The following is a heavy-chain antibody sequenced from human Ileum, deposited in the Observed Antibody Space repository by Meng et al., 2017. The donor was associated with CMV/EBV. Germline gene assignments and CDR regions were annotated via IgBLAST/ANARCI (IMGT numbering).Heavy chain of an antibody. CDR1: GFTFVHYG. J-gene: IGHJ6*02. V-gene: IGHV3-20*04. Sequence: GGSLRLSCAASGFTFVHYGMSWVRQAPGKGLEYVSAITWNGGSTDYADSVKGRFTISRDNAKNSLYLQMHSLRAEDTALYYCARDIVDNEDGVWGQGTTVTVSS. D-gene: IGHD5-12*01. CDR3: ARDIVDNEDGV. CDR2: ITWNGGST.